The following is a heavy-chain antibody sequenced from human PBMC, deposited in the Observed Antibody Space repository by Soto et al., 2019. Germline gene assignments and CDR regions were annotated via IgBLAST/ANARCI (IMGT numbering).Heavy chain of an antibody. CDR3: ARGGSSSDNGMDV. V-gene: IGHV3-48*02. Sequence: EVQLVESGGGFVQPGGSLRLSCAASGFSFSTYSMNWVRQAPGKGLEWVSYISSRSYTIYYIDSVKGRFTISRDNAKSSLYLQMNSLRDEDTAVYYCARGGSSSDNGMDVWGQGTTVTVSS. D-gene: IGHD6-6*01. J-gene: IGHJ6*02. CDR2: ISSRSYTI. CDR1: GFSFSTYS.